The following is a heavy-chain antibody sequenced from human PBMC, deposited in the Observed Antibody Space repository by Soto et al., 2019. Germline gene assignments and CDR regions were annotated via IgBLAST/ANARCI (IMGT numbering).Heavy chain of an antibody. CDR1: GYSFPSQW. D-gene: IGHD2-15*01. CDR3: VRIPRSTTSYYDHSYGMDV. V-gene: IGHV5-51*01. CDR2: IYPADSDT. J-gene: IGHJ6*02. Sequence: PGESLKISCKGSGYSFPSQWIGWVRQTPGKGLDWMGSIYPADSDTRYSPSFQGQVIISADKSIRTAYLEWSSLKASDSAMYYCVRIPRSTTSYYDHSYGMDVWGQGTTVTVSS.